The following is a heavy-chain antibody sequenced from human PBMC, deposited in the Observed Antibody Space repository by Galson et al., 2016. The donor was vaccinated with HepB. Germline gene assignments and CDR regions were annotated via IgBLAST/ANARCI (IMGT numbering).Heavy chain of an antibody. D-gene: IGHD3-10*01. J-gene: IGHJ6*02. V-gene: IGHV3-30*18. CDR1: GFTFSRYG. CDR3: AKDSGVRGQDYGMDV. Sequence: SLRLSCAASGFTFSRYGMHWVRQAPGKGLEWVAVISFDGTNEYYADSVNGRFTISRDNSKNTLYLQMNSLRADDTAVFYCAKDSGVRGQDYGMDVWGQGTTVTVSS. CDR2: ISFDGTNE.